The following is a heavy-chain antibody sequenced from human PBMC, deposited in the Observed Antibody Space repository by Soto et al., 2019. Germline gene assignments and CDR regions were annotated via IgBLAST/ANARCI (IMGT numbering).Heavy chain of an antibody. J-gene: IGHJ6*02. Sequence: EVQLVESGGGLVKPGGSLRLSCAASGFTFSNAWMNWVRQAPGKGLEWVGRIKSKTDGGTTDYAAPVKGRFTISRDDSKNTLHLQMNSLKTEDTAVYYCTTEGDSSSWYFYYYGMDVWGQGTTVTVSS. CDR1: GFTFSNAW. CDR3: TTEGDSSSWYFYYYGMDV. V-gene: IGHV3-15*07. D-gene: IGHD6-13*01. CDR2: IKSKTDGGTT.